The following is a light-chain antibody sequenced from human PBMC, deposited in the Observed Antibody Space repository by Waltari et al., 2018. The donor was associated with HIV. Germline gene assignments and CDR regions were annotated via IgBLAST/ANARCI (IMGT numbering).Light chain of an antibody. Sequence: QSALTQPASVSGSPGQSINISCTGSSSDVGSYNLVSWYQQHPGKAPKLMIYEGIKRPSGVSNRFSGSKSGNTASLTISGLQAEDEADYYCCSYAGSSNWVFGGGTKLTVL. CDR1: SSDVGSYNL. V-gene: IGLV2-23*01. CDR2: EGI. CDR3: CSYAGSSNWV. J-gene: IGLJ3*02.